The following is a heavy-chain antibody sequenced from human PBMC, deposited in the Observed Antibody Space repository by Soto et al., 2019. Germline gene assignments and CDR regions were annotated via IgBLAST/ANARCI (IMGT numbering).Heavy chain of an antibody. CDR3: ASVYGDYSY. V-gene: IGHV1-69*02. CDR2: IIPILGIA. Sequence: QVQLVQSGAEVKKPGSSVKVSCKASGGTFSSYTISWVRQAPGQGLEWMGRIIPILGIANYAQKFQGRVPITADKSTSTAYTELSSLRSEDTAVYYCASVYGDYSYWGQGTLVTVSS. D-gene: IGHD4-17*01. CDR1: GGTFSSYT. J-gene: IGHJ4*02.